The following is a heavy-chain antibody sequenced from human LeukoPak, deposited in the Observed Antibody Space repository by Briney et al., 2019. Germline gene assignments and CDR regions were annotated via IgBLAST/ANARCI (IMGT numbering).Heavy chain of an antibody. CDR1: GFTFSSYA. CDR2: ISGSGGST. Sequence: GGSLRLSCAASGFTFSSYAMSWVRQAPGKGLEWVSAISGSGGSTYYADSVKGRFTISRDNSKNTLYLQINSLRAEDTAAYYCAKSPYYPPYFDYWGQGTLVTVSS. V-gene: IGHV3-23*01. CDR3: AKSPYYPPYFDY. D-gene: IGHD3-10*01. J-gene: IGHJ4*02.